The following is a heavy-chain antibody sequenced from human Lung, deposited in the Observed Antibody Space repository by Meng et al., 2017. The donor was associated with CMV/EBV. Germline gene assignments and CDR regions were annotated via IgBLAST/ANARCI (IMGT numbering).Heavy chain of an antibody. D-gene: IGHD3-10*01. CDR1: GDSITNHNW. CDR2: IPHRGSS. Sequence: VQLRESGPDLVKPLETLSLTCAVSGDSITNHNWWAWVRQPPGKGLEWIGEIPHRGSSAYNPSLKSRVSMSIDKSKNQFSLKLTSVTAADTAVYHCLRRSGGSVWGQGTLVTVSS. CDR3: LRRSGGSV. J-gene: IGHJ1*01. V-gene: IGHV4-4*02.